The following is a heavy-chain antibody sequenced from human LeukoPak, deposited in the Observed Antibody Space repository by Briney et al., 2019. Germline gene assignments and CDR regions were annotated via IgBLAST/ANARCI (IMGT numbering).Heavy chain of an antibody. V-gene: IGHV3-53*01. CDR1: GFTVSSNY. D-gene: IGHD6-13*01. CDR2: IYSGGST. J-gene: IGHJ4*02. Sequence: GGSLRLSCAASGFTVSSNYMSWVRQAPGKGLEWVSLIYSGGSTYYADSVKGRFTTSRDNSKNTLYLQMNSLRAEDTAVYYCARGGSLRLFDYWGQGTLVTVSS. CDR3: ARGGSLRLFDY.